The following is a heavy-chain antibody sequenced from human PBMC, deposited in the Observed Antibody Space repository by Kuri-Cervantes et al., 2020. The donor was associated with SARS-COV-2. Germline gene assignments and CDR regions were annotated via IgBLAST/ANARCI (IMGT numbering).Heavy chain of an antibody. CDR3: ARGGVKYYCSGGSCPNFDY. J-gene: IGHJ4*02. D-gene: IGHD2-15*01. CDR1: GYTFSNYA. V-gene: IGHV1-3*01. Sequence: ASVKVSCKASGYTFSNYAMHWVRQAPGQRLEWMGRINAGNGNTKYSQKFQGRVTINRDTSASTAYMEVSSLRSEDTAVYYCARGGVKYYCSGGSCPNFDYWDQGTLVTVSS. CDR2: INAGNGNT.